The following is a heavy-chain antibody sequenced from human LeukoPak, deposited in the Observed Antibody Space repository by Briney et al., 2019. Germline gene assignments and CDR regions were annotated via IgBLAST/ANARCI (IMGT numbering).Heavy chain of an antibody. J-gene: IGHJ4*02. V-gene: IGHV3-48*03. CDR2: ISSSGGII. D-gene: IGHD3-3*02. Sequence: HPGGSLRLSCAASGFTFSSYEMNWVRQAPGKGLEWVAYISSSGGIIYYADSVKGRFTISRDNAKNSLYLQMNSLRAEDTAVYYCARGDKYIAFSPPLQGFDYWGQGTLVTVSS. CDR1: GFTFSSYE. CDR3: ARGDKYIAFSPPLQGFDY.